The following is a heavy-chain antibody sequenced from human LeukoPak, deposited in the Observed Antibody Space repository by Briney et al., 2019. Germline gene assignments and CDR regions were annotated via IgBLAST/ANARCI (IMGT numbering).Heavy chain of an antibody. V-gene: IGHV4-59*08. CDR3: AVTTRRIQPITY. CDR2: FYYSGVT. J-gene: IGHJ4*02. D-gene: IGHD5-18*01. Sequence: PSETLSLTCTISGDSINSYHWSWLRQPPGSKLEWIGYFYYSGVTNYNPSLKSRVTMSLDTSKNQFSLKLSSVTAADTAVYYCAVTTRRIQPITYWGQGTLVTVSS. CDR1: GDSINSYH.